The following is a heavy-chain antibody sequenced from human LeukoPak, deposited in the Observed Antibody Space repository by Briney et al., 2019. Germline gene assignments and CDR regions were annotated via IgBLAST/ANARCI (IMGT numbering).Heavy chain of an antibody. V-gene: IGHV1-69*05. CDR3: ATSMKVYYYYYMDV. Sequence: SVKVSCKASGGAFINYAVSWGRQAPGQGLEWMGGIIPIFGTVNYAQKFQGRVTITTDDSTSTAYMELSSLRSEDTAVYYCATSMKVYYYYYMDVWGKGTTVTVSS. J-gene: IGHJ6*03. CDR1: GGAFINYA. D-gene: IGHD2-8*01. CDR2: IIPIFGTV.